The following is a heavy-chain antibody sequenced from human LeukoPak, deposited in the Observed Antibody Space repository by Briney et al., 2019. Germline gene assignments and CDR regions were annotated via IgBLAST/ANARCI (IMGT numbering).Heavy chain of an antibody. D-gene: IGHD2-2*01. V-gene: IGHV4-59*01. Sequence: PSETLSLTCTVSGGSISSYYWSWIRQPPGKGLEWIGYIYYSGSTNYNPSLKSRVTISVDTSKNQFSLKLSSVTAADTAVYYGAREKAAAFDYWGQGTLVTVSS. CDR2: IYYSGST. J-gene: IGHJ4*02. CDR3: AREKAAAFDY. CDR1: GGSISSYY.